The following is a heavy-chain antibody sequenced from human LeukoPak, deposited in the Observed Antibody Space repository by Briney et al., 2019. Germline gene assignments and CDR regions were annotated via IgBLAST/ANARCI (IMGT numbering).Heavy chain of an antibody. CDR3: ARDSNHDYGDY. V-gene: IGHV3-11*04. CDR2: ISSNGNTI. CDR1: GFTFRNYY. J-gene: IGHJ4*02. Sequence: GGSLRLSCAASGFTFRNYYMIWIRQATGKGLEWLSYISSNGNTIYYADSVRGRFTVSRDNVKNPLFVEMNSLRAEDTAVYYCARDSNHDYGDYWGQGTLVTVSS.